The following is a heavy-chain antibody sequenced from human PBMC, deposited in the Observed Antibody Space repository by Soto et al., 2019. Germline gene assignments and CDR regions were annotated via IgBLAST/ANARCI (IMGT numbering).Heavy chain of an antibody. CDR3: ARGGQECSNSGCGDSDDGMDG. Sequence: ASVKVSCPASGYTFSHYGIVWVRQAPGQGLEWMGWISAYNGNRHFASGLRGRITMTTNTTTSTADMELRSLSSDDTAVYYCARGGQECSNSGCGDSDDGMDGGGKGTTVTVSS. J-gene: IGHJ6*04. V-gene: IGHV1-18*01. CDR2: ISAYNGNR. D-gene: IGHD1-26*01. CDR1: GYTFSHYG.